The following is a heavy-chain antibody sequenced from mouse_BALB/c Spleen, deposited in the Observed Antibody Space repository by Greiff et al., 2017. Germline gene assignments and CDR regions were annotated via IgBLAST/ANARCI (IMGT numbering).Heavy chain of an antibody. J-gene: IGHJ3*01. Sequence: QVQLKQSGAELMKPGASVKISCMATGYTFSSYWIEWVKQRPGHGLEWIGEILPGSGSTNYNEKFKGKATFTADTSSNTAYMQLSSLTSEDSAVYYCARRGYGSPFAYWGQGTLVTVSA. V-gene: IGHV1-9*01. D-gene: IGHD1-1*01. CDR2: ILPGSGST. CDR3: ARRGYGSPFAY. CDR1: GYTFSSYW.